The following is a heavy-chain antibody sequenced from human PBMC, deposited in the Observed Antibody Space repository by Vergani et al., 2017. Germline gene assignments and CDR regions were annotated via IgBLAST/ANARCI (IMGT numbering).Heavy chain of an antibody. V-gene: IGHV3-7*03. D-gene: IGHD3-22*01. CDR1: GFTFSSYW. J-gene: IGHJ3*02. CDR3: ARTRVYYYDSSGYYHDAFDI. CDR2: IKQDGSEK. Sequence: EVQLVESGGGLVQPGGSLRLSCAASGFTFSSYWMSWVRQAPGKGLEWVANIKQDGSEKYYVDSVKGRFTISRDNAKNSLYLQMNSLRAEDTAVYYCARTRVYYYDSSGYYHDAFDIWGQGTMVTVSS.